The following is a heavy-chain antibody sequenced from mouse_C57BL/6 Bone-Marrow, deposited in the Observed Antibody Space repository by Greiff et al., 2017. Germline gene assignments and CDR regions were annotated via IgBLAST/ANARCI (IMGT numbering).Heavy chain of an antibody. D-gene: IGHD3-1*01. J-gene: IGHJ2*01. Sequence: QVQLQQSGPELVKPGASVKISCKASGYAFSSSWMNWVKQRPGKGLEWIGRIYPGGGDTNYNGKFKGKATLTADKSSSTAYMQLSSLTSEDSAVYFCANTALGDYWGQGTTLTVSS. CDR1: GYAFSSSW. CDR2: IYPGGGDT. CDR3: ANTALGDY. V-gene: IGHV1-82*01.